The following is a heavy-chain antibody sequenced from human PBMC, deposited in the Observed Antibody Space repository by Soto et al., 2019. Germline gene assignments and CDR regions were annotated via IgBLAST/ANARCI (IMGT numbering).Heavy chain of an antibody. CDR1: GFTFSDYY. CDR2: ISGSGGDI. V-gene: IGHV3-11*01. D-gene: IGHD3-16*01. CDR3: ARDWGAAESARLDY. J-gene: IGHJ4*02. Sequence: QVQLVESGGGLVKPGGSLRLSCAASGFTFSDYYMHWIRQAPGKGLEWISQISGSGGDIKYGYSVRGRFTISRDNVKNSLYLQMNSLRAEDTAVYYCARDWGAAESARLDYWGQGTLVTVSS.